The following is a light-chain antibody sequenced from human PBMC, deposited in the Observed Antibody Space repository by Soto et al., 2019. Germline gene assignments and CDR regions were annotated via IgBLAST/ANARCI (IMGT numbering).Light chain of an antibody. V-gene: IGKV1-9*01. J-gene: IGKJ2*01. Sequence: DIQLTQSPSFLSASVGDRVTITCRASQGISTYLAWYLQRPGKAPKLLIYGASTLQSGVPSRFGGSGSGTDFTLTISSLQPEDFGTYYCQQLNSDWYAFSQGTKLEIK. CDR1: QGISTY. CDR3: QQLNSDWYA. CDR2: GAS.